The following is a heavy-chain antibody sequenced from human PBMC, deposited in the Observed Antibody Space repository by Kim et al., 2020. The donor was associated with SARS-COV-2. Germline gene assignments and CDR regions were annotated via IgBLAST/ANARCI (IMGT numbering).Heavy chain of an antibody. Sequence: SETLSLTCTISGGSISNYYWNWIRQAPGKGLEWIGSITYSGNTNYNPSLQSRLTISVDTSNNHFSLQLSSVIAADTAVYYCARGNPYNIGCYDSYYFDSWSQGTLVTVSS. D-gene: IGHD3-3*01. CDR1: GGSISNYY. CDR3: ARGNPYNIGCYDSYYFDS. V-gene: IGHV4-59*01. J-gene: IGHJ4*02. CDR2: ITYSGNT.